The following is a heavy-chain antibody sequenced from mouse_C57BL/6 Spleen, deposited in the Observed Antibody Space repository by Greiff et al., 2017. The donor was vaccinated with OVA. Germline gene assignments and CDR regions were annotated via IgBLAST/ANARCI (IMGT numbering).Heavy chain of an antibody. J-gene: IGHJ1*03. Sequence: VQLQQSGAELVRPGASVKLSCTASGFNIKDDYMHWVKQRPEQGLEWIGWIDPENGDTEYASKFQGKATITADTSSNTAYLQLSSLTSEDTAVYYCTTGLRYFWYFDVWGTGTTVTVSS. V-gene: IGHV14-4*01. CDR3: TTGLRYFWYFDV. CDR1: GFNIKDDY. D-gene: IGHD1-1*01. CDR2: IDPENGDT.